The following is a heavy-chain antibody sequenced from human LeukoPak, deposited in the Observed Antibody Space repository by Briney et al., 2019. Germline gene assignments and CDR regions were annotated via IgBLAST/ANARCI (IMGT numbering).Heavy chain of an antibody. V-gene: IGHV4-59*01. Sequence: SETLSLTCTVSGGSISSYYWSWIRQPPGKALEGVGYIYYSGSTNYNPSLKSRVTISVDTSKTQFSLKLSSVTAADTAVYYCARGGSNAWYQQFDYWGQGTLVTVSS. D-gene: IGHD6-19*01. CDR1: GGSISSYY. CDR2: IYYSGST. CDR3: ARGGSNAWYQQFDY. J-gene: IGHJ4*02.